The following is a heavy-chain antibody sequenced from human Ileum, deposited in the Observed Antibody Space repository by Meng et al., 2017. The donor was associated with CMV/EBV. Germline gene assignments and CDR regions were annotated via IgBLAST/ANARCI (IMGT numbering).Heavy chain of an antibody. J-gene: IGHJ4*02. CDR2: IYTSGSS. D-gene: IGHD5-18*01. V-gene: IGHV4-4*07. Sequence: LLGPRPPACTSSGGSNSICSWSLTRQPRGKGLEWIGRIYTSGSSNYNPSLKCGVTMSVDTSKNKFNMKLSSLTAPDTAVYYCERERPRGTAMDAIDYWGQGTLVTVSS. CDR3: ERERPRGTAMDAIDY. CDR1: GGSNSICS.